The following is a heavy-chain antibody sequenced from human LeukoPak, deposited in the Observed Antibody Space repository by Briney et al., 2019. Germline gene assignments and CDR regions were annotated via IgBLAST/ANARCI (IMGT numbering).Heavy chain of an antibody. J-gene: IGHJ5*02. Sequence: PSETLSLTCAVYGGSFSGYYWGWIRQPPGKGLEWIGGIYYSGSTYYNPSLKSRVTISVDTSKNQFSLKLSSVTAADTAVYYCARDRWELRWFDPWGQGTLVTVSS. CDR1: GGSFSGYY. CDR2: IYYSGST. V-gene: IGHV4-34*01. D-gene: IGHD1-26*01. CDR3: ARDRWELRWFDP.